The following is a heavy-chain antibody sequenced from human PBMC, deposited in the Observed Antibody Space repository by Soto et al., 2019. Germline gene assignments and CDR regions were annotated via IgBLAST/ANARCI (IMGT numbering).Heavy chain of an antibody. D-gene: IGHD6-13*01. CDR3: ARVGSIAAAGTLGYYYYYYMDV. CDR1: GGTFSSYT. J-gene: IGHJ6*03. CDR2: IIPILGIA. V-gene: IGHV1-69*02. Sequence: QVQLVQSGAEVKKPGSSVKVSCKASGGTFSSYTISWVRQAPGQGLEWMGRIIPILGIANYAQKFQGRVTITADKSTSTAYMELSSLRSEDTAVYYCARVGSIAAAGTLGYYYYYYMDVWGKGTTVTVSS.